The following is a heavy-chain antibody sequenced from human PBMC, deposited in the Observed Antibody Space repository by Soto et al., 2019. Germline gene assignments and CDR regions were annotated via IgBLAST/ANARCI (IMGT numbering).Heavy chain of an antibody. CDR3: AREGGRYGIDL. V-gene: IGHV4-59*11. CDR2: IYNGGRT. J-gene: IGHJ6*02. D-gene: IGHD3-16*01. CDR1: GGSISDHY. Sequence: SETLSLTCTVSGGSISDHYYMWIRQSPGKGLEYIGYIYNGGRTDYNPSLKSRVTISVDTSKNEFSLKLSSVTAADTAGYYCAREGGRYGIDLWRHGTPVIVSS.